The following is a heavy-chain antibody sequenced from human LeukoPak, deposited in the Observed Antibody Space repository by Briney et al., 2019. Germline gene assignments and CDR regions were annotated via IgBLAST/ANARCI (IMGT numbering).Heavy chain of an antibody. CDR1: GGSFSGYY. CDR2: INHSGST. V-gene: IGHV4-34*01. CDR3: ARESPGP. J-gene: IGHJ5*02. Sequence: PSETLSLTCAVYGGSFSGYYWSWIRQPPGKGLEWIGEINHSGSTNYNPSLKSRVTISVDTSKNQFPLKLSSVTAADTAVYYCARESPGPWGQGTLVTVSS.